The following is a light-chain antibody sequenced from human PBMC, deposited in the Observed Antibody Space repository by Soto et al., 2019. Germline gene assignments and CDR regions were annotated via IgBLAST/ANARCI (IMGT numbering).Light chain of an antibody. CDR1: TSNIGTNT. V-gene: IGLV1-44*01. Sequence: QSVLTQSPSASGTPGQRVSISCSGSTSNIGTNTVSWYQHVPGTAPKLLIYEVNRRPAGAPDRFSGSKSGNTASLTVSGLQAEDEADYYCFSYADTNNFVFGSGTKLTVL. CDR2: EVN. J-gene: IGLJ1*01. CDR3: FSYADTNNFV.